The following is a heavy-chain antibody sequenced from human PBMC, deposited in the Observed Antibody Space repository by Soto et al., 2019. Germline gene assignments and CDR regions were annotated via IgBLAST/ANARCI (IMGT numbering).Heavy chain of an antibody. J-gene: IGHJ6*03. CDR1: SGSISSSNW. Sequence: SETLSLTCAVSSGSISSSNWWSWVRQPPGKGLEWFGEIYHSGSTNYNPSLKSRVTISVDKSKNQFSLKLSSVTAADTAVYYCARDGDYDFWSGYPLSVDYMDVWGKGTTVTVSS. V-gene: IGHV4-4*02. CDR2: IYHSGST. CDR3: ARDGDYDFWSGYPLSVDYMDV. D-gene: IGHD3-3*01.